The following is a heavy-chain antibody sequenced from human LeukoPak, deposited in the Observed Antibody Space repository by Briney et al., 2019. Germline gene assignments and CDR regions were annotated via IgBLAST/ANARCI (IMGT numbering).Heavy chain of an antibody. J-gene: IGHJ4*02. V-gene: IGHV3-21*01. CDR1: GFTFSSYS. CDR2: ISSSSSYI. D-gene: IGHD5-18*01. Sequence: GGSLRLSCAASGFTFSSYSMNWVRQAPGKGLEWVSSISSSSSYIYYADSVKGRFTISRDNAKNSLYLQMNSLRAEDTAVYYCARVPSWDTAMAAGDYWGQGTLVTVSS. CDR3: ARVPSWDTAMAAGDY.